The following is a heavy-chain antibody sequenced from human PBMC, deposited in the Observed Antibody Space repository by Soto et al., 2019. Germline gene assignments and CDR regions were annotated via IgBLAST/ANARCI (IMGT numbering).Heavy chain of an antibody. Sequence: SETLSLTCAVYGGSFSGYYWSWIRQPPGKGLEWIGEINHSGSTNYSPSLKSRVTISVDTSKNQFSLKLSSVTAADTAVYYCATVAPRPYCSSNSCYSFRWFDPWGQGTLVTVSS. V-gene: IGHV4-34*01. D-gene: IGHD2-2*01. CDR2: INHSGST. J-gene: IGHJ5*02. CDR1: GGSFSGYY. CDR3: ATVAPRPYCSSNSCYSFRWFDP.